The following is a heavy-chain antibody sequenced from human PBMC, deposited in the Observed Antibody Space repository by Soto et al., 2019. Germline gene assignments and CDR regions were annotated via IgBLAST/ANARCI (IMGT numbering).Heavy chain of an antibody. CDR2: IASTGTAT. V-gene: IGHV3-23*01. CDR1: GFNFNYNG. Sequence: EVQLLESGGGFVQPGGSLRLSCAASGFNFNYNGRSWVRQAPGKGLEWVSTIASTGTATWYADSVEGRFTISRDNSKNTVFVQMNSLRAEDTAVYYCARDRGYCSGGSCYWFFDLWGRGTLVTVSS. J-gene: IGHJ2*01. D-gene: IGHD2-15*01. CDR3: ARDRGYCSGGSCYWFFDL.